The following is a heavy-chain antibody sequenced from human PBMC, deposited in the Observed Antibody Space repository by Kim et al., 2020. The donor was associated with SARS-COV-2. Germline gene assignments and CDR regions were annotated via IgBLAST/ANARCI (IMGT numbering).Heavy chain of an antibody. CDR2: IYYSGST. Sequence: SETLSLTCTVSGGSISSGGYYWSWIRQHPGKGLEWIGYIYYSGSTYYNPSLKSRVTISVDTSKNQFSLKLSSVTAADTAVYYCARGGGYCSGGSCYSNQNWFDPWGQGTLVTVSS. CDR1: GGSISSGGYY. V-gene: IGHV4-31*03. CDR3: ARGGGYCSGGSCYSNQNWFDP. D-gene: IGHD2-15*01. J-gene: IGHJ5*02.